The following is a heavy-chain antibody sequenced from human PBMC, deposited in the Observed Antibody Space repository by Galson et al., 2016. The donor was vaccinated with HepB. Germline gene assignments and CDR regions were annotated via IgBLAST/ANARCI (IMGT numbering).Heavy chain of an antibody. V-gene: IGHV4-31*03. Sequence: TLSLTCTVSGDSLSSVGYYWSWIRQHPGKGLEWIGYIYYNGSTLYSPSLKSRVTISGDTSKNQFSLKLSSVTAADTAIYYCARDPAWARNWFDPWGQGTLVTVSS. CDR1: GDSLSSVGYY. D-gene: IGHD7-27*01. CDR2: IYYNGST. CDR3: ARDPAWARNWFDP. J-gene: IGHJ5*02.